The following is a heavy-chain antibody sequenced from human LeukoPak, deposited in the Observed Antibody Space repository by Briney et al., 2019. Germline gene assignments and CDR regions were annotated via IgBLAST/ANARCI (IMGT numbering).Heavy chain of an antibody. CDR1: GYTFTGYY. CDR3: TREGVYAPDPSSYHRDAFDI. V-gene: IGHV1-2*02. Sequence: ASVKVSCKASGYTFTGYYMHWVRQAPGQGLEWMGWISPSGGTDYAPKFQGRVTITAEKSTNTAHMELSRLESGDTAVYYCTREGVYAPDPSSYHRDAFDIWGQGTEVIVSS. CDR2: ISPSGGT. D-gene: IGHD3-16*02. J-gene: IGHJ3*02.